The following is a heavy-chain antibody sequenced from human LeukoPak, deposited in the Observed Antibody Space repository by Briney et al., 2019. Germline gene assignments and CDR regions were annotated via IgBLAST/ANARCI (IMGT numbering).Heavy chain of an antibody. CDR2: ISSSSSYI. J-gene: IGHJ5*02. Sequence: KSGGSLRLSCAASGFTFSSYSMNWVRQAPGKGLEWVSSISSSSSYIYYADSVKGRFTISRDSAKNSLYLQMNSLRAEDTAVYYCARDDLKRRGFDPWGQGTLVTVSS. CDR1: GFTFSSYS. CDR3: ARDDLKRRGFDP. V-gene: IGHV3-21*01.